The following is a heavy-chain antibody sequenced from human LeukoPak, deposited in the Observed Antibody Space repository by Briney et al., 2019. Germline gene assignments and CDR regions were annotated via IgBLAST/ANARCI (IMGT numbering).Heavy chain of an antibody. J-gene: IGHJ5*02. CDR1: GGSVSSGSYY. D-gene: IGHD6-13*01. CDR3: AREVSSSWYVYWFDP. CDR2: IYYSGST. Sequence: SETLSLTCTVSGGSVSSGSYYWSWIRQPPGKGLEWIGYIYYSGSTNYNPSLKSRVTISVDTSKNQFSLKLSSVTAADTAVYYCAREVSSSWYVYWFDPWGQGTLVTVSS. V-gene: IGHV4-61*01.